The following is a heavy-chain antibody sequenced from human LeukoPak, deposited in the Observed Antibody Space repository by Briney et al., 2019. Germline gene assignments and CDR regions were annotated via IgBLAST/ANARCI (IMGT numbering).Heavy chain of an antibody. Sequence: PGGSLRLSCAAPGFTFSSYGMSWVRQAPGKGLEWVSAISGSGGSTYYADSVKGRFTISRDNSKNTLFLQMNSLRAEDTAVYYCAKPLGNINTVAVAFDYWGQGTLVTVSS. J-gene: IGHJ4*02. CDR2: ISGSGGST. D-gene: IGHD6-19*01. CDR1: GFTFSSYG. CDR3: AKPLGNINTVAVAFDY. V-gene: IGHV3-23*01.